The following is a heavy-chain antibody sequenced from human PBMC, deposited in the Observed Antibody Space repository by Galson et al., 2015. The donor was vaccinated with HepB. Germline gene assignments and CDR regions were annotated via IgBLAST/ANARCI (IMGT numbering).Heavy chain of an antibody. V-gene: IGHV3-48*01. Sequence: SLRLSCAASGFTFSSYSMNWVRQAPGKGLEWVSYISSSSSTIYYADSVKGRFTISRDNAKNSLYLQMNSLRAEDTAVYYCARVNGSYSSYYYYGMDVWGQGTTVTVSS. D-gene: IGHD1-26*01. J-gene: IGHJ6*02. CDR2: ISSSSSTI. CDR3: ARVNGSYSSYYYYGMDV. CDR1: GFTFSSYS.